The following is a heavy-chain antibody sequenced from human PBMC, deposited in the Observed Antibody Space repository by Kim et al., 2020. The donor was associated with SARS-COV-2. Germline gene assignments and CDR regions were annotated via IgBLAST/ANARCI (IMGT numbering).Heavy chain of an antibody. CDR3: ARVGAMAH. V-gene: IGHV4-4*02. J-gene: IGHJ4*02. Sequence: SGSTNYNPSLKSRVTISEDKSKNQFSLKLSSVTAADTAVYYCARVGAMAHWGQGTLVTVSS. D-gene: IGHD1-26*01. CDR2: SGST.